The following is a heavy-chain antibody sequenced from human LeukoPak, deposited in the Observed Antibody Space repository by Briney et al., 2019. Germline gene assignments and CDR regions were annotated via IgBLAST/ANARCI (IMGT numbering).Heavy chain of an antibody. V-gene: IGHV4-38-2*01. CDR2: IYHSGST. D-gene: IGHD5-18*01. Sequence: SETLSLTCAVSADSISSGYYWGWIRQPPGKGLEWIGNIYHSGSTSYNPSLKSRVTISVDTSKNQFSLKLSSVTAADTAVYYCARLGDRNSGYSYGYPVGYWGQGTLVTVSS. CDR3: ARLGDRNSGYSYGYPVGY. CDR1: ADSISSGYY. J-gene: IGHJ4*02.